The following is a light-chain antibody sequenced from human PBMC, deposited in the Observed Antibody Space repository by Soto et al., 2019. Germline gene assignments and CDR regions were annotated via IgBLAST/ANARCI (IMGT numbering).Light chain of an antibody. CDR2: GAS. CDR1: QSIGTD. Sequence: DIQMTQSPSSLSASLGDRVSITCRASQSIGTDLNWYQQKPGKAPKLLTSGASTLQGGVPSRFSGSVSGTEFTLTISSLQPGDLATYFCQQTYSTPWTFAQGTKVDI. J-gene: IGKJ1*01. V-gene: IGKV1-39*01. CDR3: QQTYSTPWT.